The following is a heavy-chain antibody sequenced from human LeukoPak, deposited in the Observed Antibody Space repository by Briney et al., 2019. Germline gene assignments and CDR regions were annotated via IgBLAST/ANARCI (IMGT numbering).Heavy chain of an antibody. CDR1: GYTFTSYD. V-gene: IGHV1-2*02. CDR3: ARVDDRGHYYDSSGPRKLFDY. J-gene: IGHJ4*02. D-gene: IGHD3-22*01. Sequence: GASVKVSCKASGYTFTSYDINWVRQAPGQGLEWMGWINPDSGGTNYAQKFQGRVTMTRDASISTAYMQLSRLSSDDTAVYYCARVDDRGHYYDSSGPRKLFDYWGQGTLVTVSS. CDR2: INPDSGGT.